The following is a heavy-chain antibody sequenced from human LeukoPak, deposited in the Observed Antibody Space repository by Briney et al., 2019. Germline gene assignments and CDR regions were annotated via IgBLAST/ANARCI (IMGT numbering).Heavy chain of an antibody. CDR1: GGSISSGSYY. D-gene: IGHD3-10*01. CDR3: ARGVWFGSAFDI. Sequence: PSETLSLTCTVSGGSISSGSYYWSWIRQPAGKGLEWIGRMYTSGSTNYNPSLKSRVTISVDTSKNQFSLKLSFVTAADTAVYYCARGVWFGSAFDIWGQGKMVTVSS. CDR2: MYTSGST. J-gene: IGHJ3*02. V-gene: IGHV4-61*02.